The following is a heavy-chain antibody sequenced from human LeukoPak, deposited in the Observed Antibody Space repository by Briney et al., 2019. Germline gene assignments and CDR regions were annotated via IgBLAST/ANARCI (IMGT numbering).Heavy chain of an antibody. CDR2: IYYSGST. CDR3: ATMVRGVIIPSY. D-gene: IGHD3-10*01. CDR1: GGSISSSSYY. Sequence: SETLSLTCTVSGGSISSSSYYWGWIRQPPGKGLEWIGSIYYSGSTYYSPSLKSRVTISVDTSKNQFSLKLSSVTAADTAVYYCATMVRGVIIPSYWGQGTLVTVSS. J-gene: IGHJ4*02. V-gene: IGHV4-39*01.